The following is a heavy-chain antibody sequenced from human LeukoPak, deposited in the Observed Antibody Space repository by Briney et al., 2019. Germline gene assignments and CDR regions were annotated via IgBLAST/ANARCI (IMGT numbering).Heavy chain of an antibody. CDR3: ARALLTGTTVIGMDV. CDR2: INPNSGGT. Sequence: ASVKVSCKASGYTFTGYYMHWVRQAPGQGLEWMGWINPNSGGTNYAQKFQGWVTMTRDTSISTAYMELSRLRSDDTAVYYCARALLTGTTVIGMDVWGQGTTVTVSS. CDR1: GYTFTGYY. V-gene: IGHV1-2*04. J-gene: IGHJ6*02. D-gene: IGHD1-20*01.